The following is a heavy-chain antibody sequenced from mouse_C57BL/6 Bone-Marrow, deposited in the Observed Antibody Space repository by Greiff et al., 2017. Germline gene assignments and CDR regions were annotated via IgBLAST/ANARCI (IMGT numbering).Heavy chain of an antibody. CDR3: ARGGTLAY. V-gene: IGHV2-2*01. CDR1: GFSLTSYG. D-gene: IGHD2-14*01. J-gene: IGHJ3*01. CDR2: IWSGGST. Sequence: VKLQESGPGLVQPSQSLSITCTVSGFSLTSYGVHWVRQSPGKGLEWLGVIWSGGSTDYNAAFISRLSISKDNSKSKVLVKMNRLQADDTAIYYCARGGTLAYWGQGTLVTVSA.